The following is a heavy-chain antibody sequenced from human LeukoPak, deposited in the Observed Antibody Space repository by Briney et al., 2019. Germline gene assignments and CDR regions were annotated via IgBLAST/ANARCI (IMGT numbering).Heavy chain of an antibody. D-gene: IGHD4-23*01. CDR1: GDTFSSYA. CDR2: IIPTFGTA. Sequence: SVKVSCKASGDTFSSYAITWVRQAPGQGLEWMGRIIPTFGTANYAQRFQGRVTITADKSTSTAYMELSSLRSEDTAVYYCAREAVAYTSYYFDYWRQGTLVTVSS. V-gene: IGHV1-69*06. J-gene: IGHJ4*02. CDR3: AREAVAYTSYYFDY.